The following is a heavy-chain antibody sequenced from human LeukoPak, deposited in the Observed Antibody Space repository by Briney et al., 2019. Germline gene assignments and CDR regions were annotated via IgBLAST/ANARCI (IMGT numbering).Heavy chain of an antibody. CDR2: IKQDGSEK. CDR3: ASNYYGSGSYYNYYYYYMDV. V-gene: IGHV3-7*01. J-gene: IGHJ6*03. D-gene: IGHD3-10*01. Sequence: GGSLRLSCAASGFTFSSYSMNWVRQAPGKGLEWVANIKQDGSEKYYVDSVKGRFTISRDNAKNSLYLQMNSLRAEDTAVYYCASNYYGSGSYYNYYYYYMDVWGKGTTVTVSS. CDR1: GFTFSSYS.